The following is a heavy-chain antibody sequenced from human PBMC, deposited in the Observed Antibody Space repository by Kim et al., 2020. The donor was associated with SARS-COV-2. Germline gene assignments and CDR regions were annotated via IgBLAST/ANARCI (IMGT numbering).Heavy chain of an antibody. Sequence: ASVKVSCKASGYTFTSYAMNWVRQAPGQGLEWMGWINTNTGNPTYAQGFTGRFVFSLDTSVSTAYLQISSLKAEDTAVYYCARELGVVPAAMIPGSDYWGQGTLVTVSS. CDR1: GYTFTSYA. V-gene: IGHV7-4-1*02. CDR2: INTNTGNP. CDR3: ARELGVVPAAMIPGSDY. J-gene: IGHJ4*02. D-gene: IGHD2-2*01.